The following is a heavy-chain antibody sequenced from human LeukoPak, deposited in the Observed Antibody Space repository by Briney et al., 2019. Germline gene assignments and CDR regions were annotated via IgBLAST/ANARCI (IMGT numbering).Heavy chain of an antibody. Sequence: SETLSLTCAVYGGSFSGYYWSWIRQPPGKGLEWIGEINHSGSTNYNPSLKSRVTISVDTSKNQFSLKLSSVTAADTAVYYCARDYFDYDSSGYYRAAFVIWGQGTMVTVSS. CDR3: ARDYFDYDSSGYYRAAFVI. V-gene: IGHV4-34*01. CDR2: INHSGST. D-gene: IGHD3-22*01. CDR1: GGSFSGYY. J-gene: IGHJ3*02.